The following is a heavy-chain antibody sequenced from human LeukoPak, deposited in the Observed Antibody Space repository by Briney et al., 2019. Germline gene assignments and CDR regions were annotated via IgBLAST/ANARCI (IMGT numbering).Heavy chain of an antibody. CDR2: ISYDGSNK. CDR3: ARALRRGYSYVGPLVGQLPPYYYGMDV. D-gene: IGHD5-18*01. CDR1: GFTFSSYA. V-gene: IGHV3-30-3*01. Sequence: PGRSLRLSCAASGFTFSSYAMHWVRQAPGKGLEWVAVISYDGSNKYYADSVKGRFTISRDNSKNTLYLQMNSLRAEDTAVYYCARALRRGYSYVGPLVGQLPPYYYGMDVWGQGTTVTVSS. J-gene: IGHJ6*02.